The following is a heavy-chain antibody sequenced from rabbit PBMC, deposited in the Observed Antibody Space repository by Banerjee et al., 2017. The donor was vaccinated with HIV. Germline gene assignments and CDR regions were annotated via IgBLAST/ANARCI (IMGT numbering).Heavy chain of an antibody. J-gene: IGHJ4*01. CDR3: ARYANYGGYSYAFNL. V-gene: IGHV1S45*01. CDR1: GFSFSNKYV. Sequence: LEESGGGLVKPEGSLTLTCKASGFSFSNKYVMCWVRQAPGKGLEWIACINTISGDTVYATWAKGRFTISKTSSTTVTLQMTSLTAADTATYFCARYANYGGYSYAFNLWGQGTLVTVS. D-gene: IGHD8-1*01. CDR2: INTISGDT.